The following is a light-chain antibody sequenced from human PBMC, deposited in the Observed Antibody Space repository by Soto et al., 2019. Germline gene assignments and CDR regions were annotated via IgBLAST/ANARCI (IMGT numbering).Light chain of an antibody. CDR3: QQRYSTPRT. Sequence: DIQMTQSPSSLSASVGDRVTITCRASQSISNYLNWYQQKPGKATKLLMYAASSLQSGVPSRFSGSGSGTDFTLTISSLQPEDFATYYCQQRYSTPRTFGQGTKGEIK. CDR1: QSISNY. V-gene: IGKV1-39*01. J-gene: IGKJ1*01. CDR2: AAS.